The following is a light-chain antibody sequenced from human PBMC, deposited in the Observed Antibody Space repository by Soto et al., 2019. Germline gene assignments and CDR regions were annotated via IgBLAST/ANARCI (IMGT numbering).Light chain of an antibody. CDR3: QQYNSYSR. J-gene: IGKJ1*01. V-gene: IGKV1-5*01. CDR2: DAS. CDR1: QSISSW. Sequence: MTHQPSTLLASLPEIGTSTFRASQSISSWLAWYQQKPGKAPKLLIYDASSLESGVPSRFSGSGSGTEFTLTISSLQPEDLASYYCQQYNSYSRFGHGAKVDIK.